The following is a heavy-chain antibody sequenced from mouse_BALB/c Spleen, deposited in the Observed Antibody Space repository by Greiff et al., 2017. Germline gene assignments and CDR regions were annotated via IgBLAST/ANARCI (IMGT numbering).Heavy chain of an antibody. V-gene: IGHV5-9-4*01. CDR2: ISSGGSYT. CDR3: ARDRAMITTRDYYAMDY. CDR1: GFTFSSYA. J-gene: IGHJ4*01. Sequence: DVQLQESGGGLVKPGGSLKLSCAASGFTFSSYAMSWVRQSPEKRLEWVAEISSGGSYTYYPDTVTGRFTISRDNAKNTLYLEMSSLRSEDTAMYYCARDRAMITTRDYYAMDYWGQGTSVTVSS. D-gene: IGHD2-4*01.